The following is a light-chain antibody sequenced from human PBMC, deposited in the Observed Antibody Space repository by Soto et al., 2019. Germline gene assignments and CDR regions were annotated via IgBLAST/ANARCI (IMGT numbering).Light chain of an antibody. CDR3: SSYAGSNNLL. CDR1: SSDVGGYNY. CDR2: EVS. J-gene: IGLJ2*01. Sequence: QSVLTQPPSASGSPGQSVTISCTGTSSDVGGYNYVSWYQQHPGKAPKLMIYEVSKRPSGVPDRFSGSKSDNMASLTVSGLQAEDEADYYCSSYAGSNNLLFGGGTKLTVL. V-gene: IGLV2-8*01.